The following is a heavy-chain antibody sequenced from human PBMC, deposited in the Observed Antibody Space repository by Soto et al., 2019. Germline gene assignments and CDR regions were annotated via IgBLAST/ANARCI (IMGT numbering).Heavy chain of an antibody. CDR2: IKQDGSEK. V-gene: IGHV3-7*03. CDR3: ARGDLTYYYDSSGYS. D-gene: IGHD3-22*01. CDR1: GFTFSSYW. Sequence: GGSLRLSCAASGFTFSSYWMSWVRQAPGKGLEWVANIKQDGSEKYYVDSVKGRFTISRDNAKNSLYLQMNSLRAEDTAVYYCARGDLTYYYDSSGYSWGQGTLVTVSS. J-gene: IGHJ4*02.